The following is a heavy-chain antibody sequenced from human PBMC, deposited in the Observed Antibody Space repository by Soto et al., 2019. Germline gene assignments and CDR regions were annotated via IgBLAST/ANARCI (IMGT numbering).Heavy chain of an antibody. V-gene: IGHV1-69*01. J-gene: IGHJ4*02. CDR3: ARARDSGSYGYFDY. D-gene: IGHD1-26*01. CDR2: IIPIFGTA. Sequence: QVQLVQSGAEVKKPGSSVKVSCKASGGTFSNYAISWLRQAPGQGLEWMGGIIPIFGTANYAQKFQGRVTITADESTSTAYMELSSLRSEDTAVYYCARARDSGSYGYFDYWGQGTLVTVSS. CDR1: GGTFSNYA.